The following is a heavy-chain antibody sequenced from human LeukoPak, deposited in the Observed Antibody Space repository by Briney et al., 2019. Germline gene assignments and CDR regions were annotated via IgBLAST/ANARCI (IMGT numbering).Heavy chain of an antibody. V-gene: IGHV1-2*02. CDR2: INPNSGGT. CDR1: GYIFTCYY. D-gene: IGHD3-22*01. CDR3: ARDYYDSSGYPDH. J-gene: IGHJ5*02. Sequence: ASVKVSCKASGYIFTCYYMHWVRQAPGQGLEWMGWINPNSGGTNYAQKFQGRVTMTRDTSISTAYMELSRLRSDDTAVYYCARDYYDSSGYPDHWGQGTLVTVSS.